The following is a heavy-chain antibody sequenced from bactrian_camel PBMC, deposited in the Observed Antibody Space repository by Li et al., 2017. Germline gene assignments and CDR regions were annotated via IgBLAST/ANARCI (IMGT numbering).Heavy chain of an antibody. CDR2: GST. Sequence: HVQLVESGGVTVQAGGSLRLSCAASGYGICRYDMYWYRQAPGKEREFVAGSTTYADSVKGRFTISQDVAKNTVYLQMNSLKPEDTALYYCKSTDCRTWEDRWGQGTQVTVS. CDR1: GYGICRYD. J-gene: IGHJ4*01. V-gene: IGHV3S53*01. D-gene: IGHD4*01. CDR3: KSTDCRTWEDR.